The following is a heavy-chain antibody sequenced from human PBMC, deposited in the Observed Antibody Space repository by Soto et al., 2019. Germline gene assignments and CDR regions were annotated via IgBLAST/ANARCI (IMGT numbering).Heavy chain of an antibody. Sequence: SLRLSCAASGFTFSSYGMHWVCQAPGKGLEWVAVISYDGSSKYYADSVKGRFTISRDNSKNTLYLQMNSLRAEDTAVYYCAKIPTNDSLDYSGQGTLVTVSS. J-gene: IGHJ4*02. CDR3: AKIPTNDSLDY. CDR1: GFTFSSYG. V-gene: IGHV3-30*18. D-gene: IGHD2-8*01. CDR2: ISYDGSSK.